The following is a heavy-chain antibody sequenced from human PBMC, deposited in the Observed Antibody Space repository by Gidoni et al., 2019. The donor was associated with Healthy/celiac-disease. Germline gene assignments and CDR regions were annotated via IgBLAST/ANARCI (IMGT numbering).Heavy chain of an antibody. Sequence: QVQLVQSGAEVKKPGASVKVSCKASGYTFTSYGIRWVRQAPGQGLEWMGWISAYNGNTNYAQKLQGRVTMTTDTSTSTAYMELRSLRSDDTAVYYCARDVAYYDSSGYYYHYFDYWGQGTLVTVSS. CDR2: ISAYNGNT. J-gene: IGHJ4*02. V-gene: IGHV1-18*04. CDR1: GYTFTSYG. D-gene: IGHD3-22*01. CDR3: ARDVAYYDSSGYYYHYFDY.